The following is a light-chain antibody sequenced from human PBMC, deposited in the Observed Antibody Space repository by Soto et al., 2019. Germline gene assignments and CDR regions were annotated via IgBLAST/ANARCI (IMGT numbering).Light chain of an antibody. CDR3: QQYNNWPLT. CDR2: GAS. Sequence: EIVLTQSPCTLSLYPGERATLSCRASQSVSSNLAWYQQKPGQAPRLLIYGASTRATGIPARFSGSGSGTEFTLTISSLQSEDFAVYYCQQYNNWPLTFGQGTRLEIK. J-gene: IGKJ5*01. V-gene: IGKV3-15*01. CDR1: QSVSSN.